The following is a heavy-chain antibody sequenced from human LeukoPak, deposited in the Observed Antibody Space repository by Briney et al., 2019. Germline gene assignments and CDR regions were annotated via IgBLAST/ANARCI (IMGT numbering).Heavy chain of an antibody. CDR3: ARDPNGYYFDF. Sequence: SETLSLTCTASGVSISSSSYYWGWLRQPPGKGLEWIVTKYYSESTYYNPSLRSRTILSVNTSKNQFPLMQSPVAAAAPACYYSARDPNGYYFDFWGQGTLVTVSS. CDR1: GVSISSSSYY. CDR2: KYYSEST. J-gene: IGHJ4*02. V-gene: IGHV4-39*06.